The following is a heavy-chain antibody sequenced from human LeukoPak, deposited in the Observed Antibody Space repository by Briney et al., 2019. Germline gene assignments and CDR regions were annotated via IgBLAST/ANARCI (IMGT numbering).Heavy chain of an antibody. V-gene: IGHV1-18*01. J-gene: IGHJ6*03. CDR3: ARGPAILSYYYYMDV. CDR1: GYTFTSYG. CDR2: ISAYNGNT. D-gene: IGHD2-21*01. Sequence: GASVKVSCKASGYTFTSYGISWVRQAPGQGLEWMGWISAYNGNTNYAQKLQGRVAMTTDTSTSTAYMELRSLRSDDTAVYYCARGPAILSYYYYMDVWGKGTTVTVSS.